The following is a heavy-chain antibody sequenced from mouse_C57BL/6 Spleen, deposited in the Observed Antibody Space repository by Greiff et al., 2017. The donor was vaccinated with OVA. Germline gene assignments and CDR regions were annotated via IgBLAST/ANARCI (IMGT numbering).Heavy chain of an antibody. CDR2: INPNNGGT. Sequence: VQLQQSGPELVKPGASVKISCKASGYTFTDYYMNWVKQSHGKSLEWIGDINPNNGGTSYNQKFKGKATLTVDKSSSTAYMELRSLTSEDSAVYYCARDYYYGSSHAWFAYWGQGTLVTVSA. D-gene: IGHD1-1*01. CDR1: GYTFTDYY. CDR3: ARDYYYGSSHAWFAY. J-gene: IGHJ3*01. V-gene: IGHV1-26*01.